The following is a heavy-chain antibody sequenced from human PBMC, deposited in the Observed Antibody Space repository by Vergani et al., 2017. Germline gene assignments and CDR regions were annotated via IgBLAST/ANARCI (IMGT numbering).Heavy chain of an antibody. D-gene: IGHD2-15*01. V-gene: IGHV5-51*01. CDR1: GYSFTSYW. Sequence: EVQLVQSGAEVKKPGESLKISCKGSGYSFTSYWIGWVRQMPGKGLEWMGIIYPCDSDTRYSPSFQGQVTISADKSISTAYLQWSSLKASDTAMYYCARHRGWGLVVVAATPWYYYYGMDVWGQGTTVTVSS. J-gene: IGHJ6*02. CDR3: ARHRGWGLVVVAATPWYYYYGMDV. CDR2: IYPCDSDT.